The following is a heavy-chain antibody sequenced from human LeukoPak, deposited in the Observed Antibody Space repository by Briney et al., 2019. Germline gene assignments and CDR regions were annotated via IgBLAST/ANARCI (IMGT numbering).Heavy chain of an antibody. CDR3: AKDKVCSSASCYYDY. V-gene: IGHV3-23*01. CDR2: ISGSGGNT. Sequence: GSLRLSCAASGFTFSTYAMSWVRQAPGKGLEWVSTISGSGGNTFYADSMKGRITISRDNSKNTLYLQMNSLRVEDTALYYCAKDKVCSSASCYYDYWGQGTLVTVTS. J-gene: IGHJ4*02. D-gene: IGHD2-2*01. CDR1: GFTFSTYA.